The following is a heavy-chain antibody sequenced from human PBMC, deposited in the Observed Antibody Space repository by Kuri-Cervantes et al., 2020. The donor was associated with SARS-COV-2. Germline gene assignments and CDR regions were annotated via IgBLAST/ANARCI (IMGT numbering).Heavy chain of an antibody. CDR1: GYTFRNND. J-gene: IGHJ6*03. Sequence: ASVKVSCKASGYTFRNNDINWVRQAPGQGLEWVGWVNPDIGRAGFAEKFQGRVTISSDTSMNTVYLDLYSLRSGDTAVYYCARGVRGNWDSQHNYYYYMDVWGKGTTVTVSS. V-gene: IGHV1-8*01. D-gene: IGHD1-7*01. CDR3: ARGVRGNWDSQHNYYYYMDV. CDR2: VNPDIGRA.